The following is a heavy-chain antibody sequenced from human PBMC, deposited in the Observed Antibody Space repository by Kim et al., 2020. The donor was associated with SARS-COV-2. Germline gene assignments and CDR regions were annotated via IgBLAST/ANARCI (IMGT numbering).Heavy chain of an antibody. Sequence: GRSLRLSCAESGFTFSSYGMHWVRQAPGKGLEWVAVIWYDGSNKYYADSVKGRFTISRDNSKNTLYLQMNSLRAEDTAVYYCAKDIQNDYGDYLYYYYYGMDVWGQGTTVTVSS. D-gene: IGHD4-17*01. V-gene: IGHV3-33*06. J-gene: IGHJ6*02. CDR1: GFTFSSYG. CDR2: IWYDGSNK. CDR3: AKDIQNDYGDYLYYYYYGMDV.